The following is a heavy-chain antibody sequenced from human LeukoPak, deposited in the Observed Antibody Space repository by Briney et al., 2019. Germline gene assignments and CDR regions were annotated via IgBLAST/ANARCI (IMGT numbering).Heavy chain of an antibody. J-gene: IGHJ5*02. CDR2: ITGSGADT. D-gene: IGHD4-17*01. CDR3: AKVPTTVATKNWFDP. CDR1: GFTFSNYA. Sequence: GGSLRLSCAASGFTFSNYAMSWVRQAPGKGLEWVSGITGSGADTYYADSVKGRFTISRDSSRNRLYLQMNSLRAEDTAVYYCAKVPTTVATKNWFDPWGQGSLVTVSS. V-gene: IGHV3-23*01.